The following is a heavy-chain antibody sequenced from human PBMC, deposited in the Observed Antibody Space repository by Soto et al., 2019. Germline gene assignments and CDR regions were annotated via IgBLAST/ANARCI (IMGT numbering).Heavy chain of an antibody. Sequence: GGSLRLSCAASGFTVSSNYMSWVRQAPGKGLEWVSIIYSDGSTYYADSVKVRFTISRDNSKNTLYLQMNSLRAEDTAVYYCATVGTDHSYYFDYWGQGTLVTVSS. V-gene: IGHV3-53*01. CDR3: ATVGTDHSYYFDY. J-gene: IGHJ4*02. D-gene: IGHD2-8*02. CDR1: GFTVSSNY. CDR2: IYSDGST.